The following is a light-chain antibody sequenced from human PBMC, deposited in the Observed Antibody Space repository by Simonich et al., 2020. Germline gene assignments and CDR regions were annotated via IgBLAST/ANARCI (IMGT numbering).Light chain of an antibody. Sequence: QPVLTQPPSASASLGASVTLTCTLSSGYSNYKVDGYQQRPGKGPRFVMRVGTGGIVGSKGDGIPDRFSVLGSGLNRYLTIKNIQEEDESDYHCGADHGSGSNFDVVFGGGTKLTVL. V-gene: IGLV9-49*01. J-gene: IGLJ2*01. CDR1: SGYSNYK. CDR2: VGTGGIVG. CDR3: GADHGSGSNFDVV.